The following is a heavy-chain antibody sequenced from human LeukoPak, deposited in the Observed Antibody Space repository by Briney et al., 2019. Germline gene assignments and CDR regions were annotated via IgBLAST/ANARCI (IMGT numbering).Heavy chain of an antibody. Sequence: SVKVSCKASGGTLSRYAISWVRQAPGQGLEWMGGIIASFGTANYAQKFQGRVTISADESTSTAYMELSSLRSEDTAVYYCARGTGYSSSWPPHWGQGTLVTVSS. J-gene: IGHJ4*02. CDR3: ARGTGYSSSWPPH. CDR2: IIASFGTA. D-gene: IGHD6-13*01. V-gene: IGHV1-69*13. CDR1: GGTLSRYA.